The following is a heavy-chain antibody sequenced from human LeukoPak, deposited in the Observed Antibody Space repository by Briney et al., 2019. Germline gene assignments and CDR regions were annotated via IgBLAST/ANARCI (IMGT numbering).Heavy chain of an antibody. D-gene: IGHD3-3*01. CDR3: ASLYYDFWSGSYYFDY. J-gene: IGHJ4*02. CDR2: IYYSGST. Sequence: SETLPLTCTVSGGSISSYYWSWIRQPPGKGLEWIGYIYYSGSTNYNPSLKSRVTISVDTSKNQFSLKLSSVTAADTAVYYCASLYYDFWSGSYYFDYWGQGTLVTVSS. CDR1: GGSISSYY. V-gene: IGHV4-59*01.